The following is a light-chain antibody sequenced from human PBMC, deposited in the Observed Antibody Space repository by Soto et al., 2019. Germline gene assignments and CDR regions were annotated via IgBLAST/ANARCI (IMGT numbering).Light chain of an antibody. CDR3: QQRSNWPWT. J-gene: IGKJ1*01. V-gene: IGKV3-11*01. CDR1: QSVSNN. CDR2: DAS. Sequence: EIVMTQSPATLSVSPGETATLSCRASQSVSNNVAWYQQKPGQAPRLLIYDASNRATGIPARFSGSGSGTDFTLTISSLEPEDFAVYYCQQRSNWPWTFGQGTKVDTK.